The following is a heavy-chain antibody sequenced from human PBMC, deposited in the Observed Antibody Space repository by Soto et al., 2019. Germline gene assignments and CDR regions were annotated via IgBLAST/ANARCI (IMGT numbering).Heavy chain of an antibody. J-gene: IGHJ6*02. CDR2: IYYSGST. CDR1: GGSISSSSYY. V-gene: IGHV4-39*01. Sequence: SETLSLTCTVSGGSISSSSYYWGWIRQPPGKGLEWIGSIYYSGSTYYNPSLKSRVTISVDTSKNRFSLKLSSVTAADTAVYYCARGGDGYNSRHYYYGMDVWGQGTTVTVSS. CDR3: ARGGDGYNSRHYYYGMDV. D-gene: IGHD5-12*01.